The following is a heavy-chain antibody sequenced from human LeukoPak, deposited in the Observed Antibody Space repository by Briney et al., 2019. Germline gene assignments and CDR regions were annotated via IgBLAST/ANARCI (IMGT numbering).Heavy chain of an antibody. V-gene: IGHV4-59*01. D-gene: IGHD6-19*01. Sequence: PSETLSLTCTVSGGSISSYYWSWIRQPPGKGLEWIGYIYYSGSTNYNPSLKSRVTISADTSKNQFSLKLSSVTAADTAVYYCARTGSYSSGWYDYWGQGTLVTVSS. J-gene: IGHJ4*02. CDR3: ARTGSYSSGWYDY. CDR2: IYYSGST. CDR1: GGSISSYY.